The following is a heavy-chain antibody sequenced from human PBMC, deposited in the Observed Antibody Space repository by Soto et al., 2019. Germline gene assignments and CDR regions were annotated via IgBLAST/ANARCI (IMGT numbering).Heavy chain of an antibody. D-gene: IGHD3-16*01. CDR3: ARADPDASVGF. CDR2: ISYSGSS. Sequence: PSETLSLTCTVSGGSMSSHYWTWLRQPPGKGLEWIGYISYSGSSYYNPFLKSRVTISADTSRNQFSLRLTSVIAADTAVYFCARADPDASVGFWGQGTLVTAPQ. J-gene: IGHJ4*02. CDR1: GGSMSSHY. V-gene: IGHV4-59*11.